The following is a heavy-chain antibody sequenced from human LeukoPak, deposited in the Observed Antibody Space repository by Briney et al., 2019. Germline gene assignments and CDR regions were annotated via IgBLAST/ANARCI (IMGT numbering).Heavy chain of an antibody. D-gene: IGHD3-22*01. CDR2: INGDGSTT. CDR1: GFTFTRNA. CDR3: TTDTYYYDSSGYG. Sequence: GESLKISCAASGFTFTRNAMAWVRQAPGKGLMWVSGINGDGSTTRYADSVKGRFTISRDNAKNTLYLQMNSLKTEDTAVYYCTTDTYYYDSSGYGWGQGTLVTVSS. V-gene: IGHV3-74*01. J-gene: IGHJ4*02.